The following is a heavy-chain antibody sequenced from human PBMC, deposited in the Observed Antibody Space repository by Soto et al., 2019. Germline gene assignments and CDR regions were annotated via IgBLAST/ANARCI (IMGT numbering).Heavy chain of an antibody. CDR2: IYSGGST. J-gene: IGHJ5*02. D-gene: IGHD5-18*01. V-gene: IGHV3-53*01. Sequence: GGSLRLSYAASGFTVSSNYMSWVRQAPGKGLEWVSVIYSGGSTYYADSVKGRFTISRDNSKNTLYLQMNSLRAEDTAVYYCAREYVGTAMVMGFDPWGQGTLVTVSS. CDR3: AREYVGTAMVMGFDP. CDR1: GFTVSSNY.